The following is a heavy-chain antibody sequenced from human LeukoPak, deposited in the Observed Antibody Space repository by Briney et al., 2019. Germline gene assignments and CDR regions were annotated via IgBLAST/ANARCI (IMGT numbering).Heavy chain of an antibody. V-gene: IGHV3-74*01. D-gene: IGHD5-24*01. CDR1: GFTFSSYW. J-gene: IGHJ4*02. Sequence: GGSLRLSCAASGFTFSSYWMHWVRQAPGKGLVWVSRINSDGSSTSYADSVKGRFTISRDNAKNTLYLQMNSLRAEDTAVYYCARGERWLQLYDYWGQGTLVTVSS. CDR3: ARGERWLQLYDY. CDR2: INSDGSST.